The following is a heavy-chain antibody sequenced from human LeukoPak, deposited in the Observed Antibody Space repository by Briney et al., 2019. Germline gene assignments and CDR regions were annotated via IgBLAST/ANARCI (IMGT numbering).Heavy chain of an antibody. Sequence: GGSLRLSCAASGFTFSNYGMHWVRQAPGKGLEWVAVISYDGSNKYYADSVKGRFTISRDYAKNSLYLQMNSLTAEDTAVYYCARDLNYCNSGRCYDAFDIWGQGTMVTVSS. J-gene: IGHJ3*02. CDR2: ISYDGSNK. CDR3: ARDLNYCNSGRCYDAFDI. V-gene: IGHV3-30*03. D-gene: IGHD2/OR15-2a*01. CDR1: GFTFSNYG.